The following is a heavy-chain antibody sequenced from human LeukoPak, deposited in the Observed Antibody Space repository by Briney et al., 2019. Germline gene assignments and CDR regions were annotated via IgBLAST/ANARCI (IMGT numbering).Heavy chain of an antibody. CDR3: AKGRYCGGDCYSGLDY. J-gene: IGHJ4*02. CDR2: ISGSGGST. V-gene: IGHV3-23*01. D-gene: IGHD2-21*02. CDR1: GFTFSSYA. Sequence: GGSLRLSCAASGFTFSSYAMSWVRQAPGKGLEWVSAISGSGGSTYYADSVKGRFTISRDNSKNTLCLQMNSLRAEDTAVYYCAKGRYCGGDCYSGLDYWGQGTLVTVSS.